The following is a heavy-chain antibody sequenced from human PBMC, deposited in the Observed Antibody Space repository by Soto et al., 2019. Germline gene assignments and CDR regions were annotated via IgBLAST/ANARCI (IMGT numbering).Heavy chain of an antibody. J-gene: IGHJ5*02. Sequence: QVQLVQSGAEVKKSGASVKVSCKASGYTFTSYTMHWVRQAPGQSLEWMGWINAGNGDTKYSQKFQGRVTITRDISASTAYMELSSLRSEDTAVYYCARIGYGYPSGRGWFDPWGQGTLVTLSS. CDR2: INAGNGDT. V-gene: IGHV1-3*01. D-gene: IGHD5-18*01. CDR1: GYTFTSYT. CDR3: ARIGYGYPSGRGWFDP.